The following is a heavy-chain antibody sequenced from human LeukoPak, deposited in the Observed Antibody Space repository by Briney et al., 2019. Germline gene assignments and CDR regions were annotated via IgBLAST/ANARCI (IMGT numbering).Heavy chain of an antibody. CDR2: ISYDGSNK. Sequence: PGRSLRLSCAASGFTFSSYGMHWVRQAPGKGLEWVAVISYDGSNKYYADSVKGRFTISRDNSKNTLYLQMNSLRAEDTAVYYCASQRGWGQGTLVTVSS. CDR3: ASQRG. CDR1: GFTFSSYG. D-gene: IGHD3-10*01. J-gene: IGHJ4*02. V-gene: IGHV3-30*03.